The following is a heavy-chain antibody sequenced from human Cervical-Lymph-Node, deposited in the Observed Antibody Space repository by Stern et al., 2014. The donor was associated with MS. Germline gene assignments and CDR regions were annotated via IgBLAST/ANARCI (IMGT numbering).Heavy chain of an antibody. D-gene: IGHD5-12*01. Sequence: VQLVESEAEVKKPGASVKVSCKASGYTFTGYYMNWVRQAPGQGLEWMGRINPNSGATNYEQKFQGRVTMTRDTSTSTAYMEVGTLTSDDTAVYYCARTDRTYSASNFDLWGQGTLVTVSS. CDR2: INPNSGAT. J-gene: IGHJ4*02. CDR1: GYTFTGYY. V-gene: IGHV1-2*06. CDR3: ARTDRTYSASNFDL.